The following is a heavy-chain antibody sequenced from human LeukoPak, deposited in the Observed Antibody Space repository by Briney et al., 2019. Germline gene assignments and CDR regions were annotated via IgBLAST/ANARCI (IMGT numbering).Heavy chain of an antibody. CDR2: IYYSGTT. J-gene: IGHJ4*02. CDR1: GGSISSGDYY. V-gene: IGHV4-30-4*01. Sequence: PSETLSLTCTVSGGSISSGDYYWSWVRQPPGKGLEWIGYIYYSGTTYYNPSLKSRVTISVDTSKNQFSLKLTSLTAADTAVYFCARGPYGSGSYYWGQGTLVTVSS. D-gene: IGHD3-10*01. CDR3: ARGPYGSGSYY.